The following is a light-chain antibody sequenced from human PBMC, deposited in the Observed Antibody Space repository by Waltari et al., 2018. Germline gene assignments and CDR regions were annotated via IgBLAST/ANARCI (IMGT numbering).Light chain of an antibody. Sequence: IQMTQSTSSLSTTVGERVTINCRASQSISNYLNWYQQKPGEAPKLLIYAASSLQSGVPSRFSGSGSWTDFALTISSLQPEDFATYYCQQSYSTLPFTFGPGTKVDIK. V-gene: IGKV1-39*01. CDR1: QSISNY. CDR3: QQSYSTLPFT. CDR2: AAS. J-gene: IGKJ3*01.